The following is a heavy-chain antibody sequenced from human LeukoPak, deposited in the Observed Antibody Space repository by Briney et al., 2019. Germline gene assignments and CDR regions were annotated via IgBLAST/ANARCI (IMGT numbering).Heavy chain of an antibody. D-gene: IGHD6-13*01. CDR3: ARDTSSTWYASHGTDV. V-gene: IGHV3-48*02. Sequence: GGSLILSCAASGFTFSSHGMNWVRQAPGKGLEWVSYISGSSSNIYYADSVKGRFSISRDNAKNSLYLQMSSLRDDDTGIYYCARDTSSTWYASHGTDVWGQGTAVTVSS. CDR2: ISGSSSNI. CDR1: GFTFSSHG. J-gene: IGHJ6*02.